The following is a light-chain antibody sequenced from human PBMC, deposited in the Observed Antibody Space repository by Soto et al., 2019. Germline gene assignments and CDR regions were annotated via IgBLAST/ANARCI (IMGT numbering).Light chain of an antibody. CDR1: QDMSNY. CDR3: QQYDNLLFT. J-gene: IGKJ3*01. V-gene: IGKV1-33*01. Sequence: DIQMTQSPSSLSASVGDRVTITCQASQDMSNYLNWYQQKPGKAPKLLIYDASNLETGVPSRFSGSGSGTDFTFTISSLQPEDIATYYCQQYDNLLFTFGPGTKVDI. CDR2: DAS.